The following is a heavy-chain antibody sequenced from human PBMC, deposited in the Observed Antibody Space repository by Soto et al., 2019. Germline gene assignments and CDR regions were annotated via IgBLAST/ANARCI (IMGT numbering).Heavy chain of an antibody. D-gene: IGHD4-17*01. CDR2: INHSGST. Sequence: PSETLSLTCAVYGGSFSGYYWSWIRQPPGKGLEWIGEINHSGSTNYNPSLKSRVTISVDTSKNQFSLKLSSVTAADTAVYYCARLLTVTTIPWGQGTLVTVSS. CDR1: GGSFSGYY. J-gene: IGHJ5*02. CDR3: ARLLTVTTIP. V-gene: IGHV4-34*01.